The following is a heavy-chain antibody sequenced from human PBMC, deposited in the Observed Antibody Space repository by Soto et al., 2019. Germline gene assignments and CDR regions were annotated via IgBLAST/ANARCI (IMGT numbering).Heavy chain of an antibody. V-gene: IGHV3-64D*06. CDR3: VKLGYSYGQDTEY. CDR1: GFTFSSST. Sequence: SLRLSCSASGFTFSSSTMHWVRQSPGKGLEYVSAITTEGGTTYYADSVKGGFTISRDNSKNTLYLRMSSLRPEDTAVYYCVKLGYSYGQDTEYWGRGTLVTVSS. CDR2: ITTEGGTT. J-gene: IGHJ4*02. D-gene: IGHD5-18*01.